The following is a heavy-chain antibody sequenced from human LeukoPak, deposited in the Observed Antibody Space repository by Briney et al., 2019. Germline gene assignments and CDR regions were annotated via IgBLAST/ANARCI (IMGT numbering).Heavy chain of an antibody. CDR2: IKQDGSET. CDR1: GFTFSSYW. Sequence: GGSLRLSCAASGFTFSSYWMSWVRQAPGKGLEWVANIKQDGSETYFLGSVKGRFTISRDNAKNSLYLQMNSLRAEDTAVYYCARGFRGWYAEGFDYWGQGTLVTVSS. CDR3: ARGFRGWYAEGFDY. V-gene: IGHV3-7*01. J-gene: IGHJ4*02. D-gene: IGHD6-19*01.